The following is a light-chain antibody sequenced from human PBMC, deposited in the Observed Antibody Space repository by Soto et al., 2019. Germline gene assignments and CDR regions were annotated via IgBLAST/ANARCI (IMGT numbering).Light chain of an antibody. Sequence: QSVLTQPPSASGSPGQSVTISCTGASSDIGGYNYVSWYQQHPGKAPKLMIFEVTKRPSGVPDGVSGSKSGNTSSLSVSGLQAEDEAEYYCSSYAGSNTVIFGGGTKLTVL. CDR2: EVT. CDR3: SSYAGSNTVI. V-gene: IGLV2-8*01. CDR1: SSDIGGYNY. J-gene: IGLJ2*01.